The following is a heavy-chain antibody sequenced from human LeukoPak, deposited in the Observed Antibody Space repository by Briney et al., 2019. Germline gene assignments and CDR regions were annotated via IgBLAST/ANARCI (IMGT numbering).Heavy chain of an antibody. J-gene: IGHJ6*03. D-gene: IGHD4-11*01. CDR2: ISSSGSTI. Sequence: GGSLRLSCAASGFTFSDYYMSWIRQAPGKGLEWVSYISSSGSTIYYADSVKGRFTISRDNAKNSLYLQMNSMRAEDTAVYYCARDPMTTEGYYYYYMDVWGKGTTVTVSS. CDR3: ARDPMTTEGYYYYYMDV. V-gene: IGHV3-11*04. CDR1: GFTFSDYY.